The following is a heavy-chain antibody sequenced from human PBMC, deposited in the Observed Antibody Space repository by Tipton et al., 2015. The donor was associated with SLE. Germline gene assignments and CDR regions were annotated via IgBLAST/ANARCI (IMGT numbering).Heavy chain of an antibody. V-gene: IGHV4-61*02. D-gene: IGHD1-26*01. J-gene: IGHJ2*01. Sequence: TLSLTCSVSGGSVSSDSYFWSWVRLPAGKALEWIGRIKTSGSTKYNPPLNGRVPISVDTSNNQFSLKLNSVTAADTAVYCCARVTVGHWYFVLWGRGTLVTVSS. CDR2: IKTSGST. CDR1: GGSVSSDSYF. CDR3: ARVTVGHWYFVL.